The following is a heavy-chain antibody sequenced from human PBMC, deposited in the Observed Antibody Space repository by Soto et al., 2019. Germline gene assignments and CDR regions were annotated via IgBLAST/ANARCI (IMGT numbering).Heavy chain of an antibody. CDR2: IYYSGST. CDR3: ARHSGHIFFDY. D-gene: IGHD5-12*01. J-gene: IGHJ4*02. Sequence: PSETLSLTCTVSGGSISSSSYYWGWIRQPPGKGLEWIGSIYYSGSTYYNPSLKSRVTISVDTSKNQFSLKLSSVTAADTAVYYRARHSGHIFFDYWGQGTLVTVSS. V-gene: IGHV4-39*01. CDR1: GGSISSSSYY.